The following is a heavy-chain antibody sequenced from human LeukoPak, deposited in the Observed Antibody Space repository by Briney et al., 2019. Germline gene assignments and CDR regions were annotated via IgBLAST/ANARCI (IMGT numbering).Heavy chain of an antibody. V-gene: IGHV4-59*08. J-gene: IGHJ6*02. CDR3: ARTLYYYYGMDV. CDR2: IYYSGST. CDR1: GGSMSPYY. Sequence: SETLSLTCTVSGGSMSPYYWNWIRQAPGKGLEWIGYIYYSGSTNYNPSLKSRVTISVDTSKNQFSLKLSSVTAADTAVYYCARTLYYYYGMDVWGQGTTATVSS.